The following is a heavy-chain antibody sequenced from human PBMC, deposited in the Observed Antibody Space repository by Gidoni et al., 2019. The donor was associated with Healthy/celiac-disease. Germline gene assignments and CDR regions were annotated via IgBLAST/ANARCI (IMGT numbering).Heavy chain of an antibody. CDR1: GGSFSGYY. J-gene: IGHJ5*02. D-gene: IGHD2-15*01. CDR2: INHSGST. V-gene: IGHV4-34*01. CDR3: ASLGPYCSGGSCYTPGEDWFDP. Sequence: QVQLQQWGAGLLKPSETLSLTCAVYGGSFSGYYWSWIRQPPGKGLEWIGEINHSGSTNYNPSLKSRVTISVDTSKNQFSLKLSSVTAADTAVYYCASLGPYCSGGSCYTPGEDWFDPWGQGTLVTVSS.